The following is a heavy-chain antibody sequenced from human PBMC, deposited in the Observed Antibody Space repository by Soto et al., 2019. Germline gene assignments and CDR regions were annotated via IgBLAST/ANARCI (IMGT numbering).Heavy chain of an antibody. V-gene: IGHV4-59*08. D-gene: IGHD6-13*01. CDR3: AREGGSSWYGNWFDP. CDR2: IYYSGST. CDR1: GGSISSYY. Sequence: SETLSLTCTVSGGSISSYYWNWIRQPPGKGLEWIGYIYYSGSTNYNPSLKSRVTISVDTSKNQFSLKLSSVTDADTSVYYCAREGGSSWYGNWFDPWGQGTLVTVSS. J-gene: IGHJ5*02.